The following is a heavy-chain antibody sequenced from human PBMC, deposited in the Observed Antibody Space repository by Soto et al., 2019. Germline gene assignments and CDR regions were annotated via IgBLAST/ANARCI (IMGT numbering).Heavy chain of an antibody. D-gene: IGHD3-9*01. CDR1: GFSFSSYW. Sequence: GGSLRLSCVGSGFSFSSYWVHWVRQPPGKGLEWVSRINAGGSTYYADSVKGRFTISRDNSQNTLYLQMNSLRAEDTAVYYCAKETNYDILTGPLDYWGQGTLVTVSS. V-gene: IGHV3-23*01. J-gene: IGHJ4*02. CDR2: INAGGST. CDR3: AKETNYDILTGPLDY.